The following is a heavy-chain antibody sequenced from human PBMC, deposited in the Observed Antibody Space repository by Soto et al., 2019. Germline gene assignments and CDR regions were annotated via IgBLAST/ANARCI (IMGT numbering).Heavy chain of an antibody. D-gene: IGHD3-10*01. CDR3: VRDLNYKFFFDL. J-gene: IGHJ4*02. CDR1: GFTFSTYA. Sequence: EGQVVESGGDLVQPGDSLTISCAASGFTFSTYAMSWVRQAPGKGLEWVSGIHKTGTITFYADSVKGRFTISRDNSKNSLYLHMRCLRDGDTAVYYCVRDLNYKFFFDLWGQGTLVTVSS. V-gene: IGHV3-23*05. CDR2: IHKTGTIT.